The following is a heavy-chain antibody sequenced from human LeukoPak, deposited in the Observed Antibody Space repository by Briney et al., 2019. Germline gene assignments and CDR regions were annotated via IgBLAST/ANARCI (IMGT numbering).Heavy chain of an antibody. CDR3: AKEEYYYDSSGYYGYYFDY. CDR2: ISYDGSNK. D-gene: IGHD3-22*01. V-gene: IGHV3-30*18. J-gene: IGHJ4*02. Sequence: PGGSLRLSCAASGFTFSSYGMHWVRQAPGKGLEWVAVISYDGSNKYYADSVKGRFTISRDNSKNTLYLQMNSLRAEDTAVYYCAKEEYYYDSSGYYGYYFDYWGQGTLVTVSS. CDR1: GFTFSSYG.